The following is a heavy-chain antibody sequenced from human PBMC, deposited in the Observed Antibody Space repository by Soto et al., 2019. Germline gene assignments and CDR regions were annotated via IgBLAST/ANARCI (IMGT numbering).Heavy chain of an antibody. D-gene: IGHD5-12*01. CDR1: GGSIRYYY. CDR3: ARVQRYSGSFRWFDP. CDR2: IYDTGSV. V-gene: IGHV4-4*07. Sequence: SETLSLTCTVSGGSIRYYYWSWVRQPAGKGLEWIGRIYDTGSVNYNPSLQSRVTMSVDTSQNQLSLKLSPVTAADTAVYYCARVQRYSGSFRWFDPWGQGTLVTVSS. J-gene: IGHJ5*02.